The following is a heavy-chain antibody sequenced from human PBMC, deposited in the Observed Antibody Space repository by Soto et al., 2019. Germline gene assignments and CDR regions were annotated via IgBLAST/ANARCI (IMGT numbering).Heavy chain of an antibody. D-gene: IGHD6-6*01. V-gene: IGHV4-61*01. CDR2: IYYSGST. CDR1: GGSVSSGSYY. J-gene: IGHJ6*02. CDR3: ARGPYSSSSVYYYGMDV. Sequence: PSETLSLTCTVSGGSVSSGSYYWSWIRQPPGKGLEWIGYIYYSGSTNYNPSLKSRVTISVDTSKTQFSLKLSSVTAADTAVYYCARGPYSSSSVYYYGMDVWGQGTTVTVSS.